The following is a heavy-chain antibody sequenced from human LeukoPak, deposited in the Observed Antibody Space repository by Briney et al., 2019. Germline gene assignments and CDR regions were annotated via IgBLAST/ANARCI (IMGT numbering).Heavy chain of an antibody. CDR2: MNPNSGNT. CDR1: VYTFTSYD. V-gene: IGHV1-8*01. J-gene: IGHJ4*02. CDR3: ARSAKPYSSSSVCDY. D-gene: IGHD6-6*01. Sequence: GASVKVSCKASVYTFTSYDINWVQQATGQGLEWMGWMNPNSGNTGYAQKFQGRVTMTRNTSVSTAYMELSSLRSEDTAVYYCARSAKPYSSSSVCDYWGQGTLVTVSS.